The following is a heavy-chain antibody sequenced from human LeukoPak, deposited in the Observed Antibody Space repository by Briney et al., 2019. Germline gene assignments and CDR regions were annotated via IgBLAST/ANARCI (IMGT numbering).Heavy chain of an antibody. V-gene: IGHV4-38-2*02. CDR3: ARGRLARGHYFDY. CDR1: GYSISSGYY. Sequence: PSETLSLTCTVSGYSISSGYYWGWIRQPPGKGLEWIGSIYYTGNTYHNSSLKSRVTISVDTSKNQFSLKLSSVTAADTAVYYCARGRLARGHYFDYWGQGTLVTVSS. J-gene: IGHJ4*02. CDR2: IYYTGNT. D-gene: IGHD3-10*01.